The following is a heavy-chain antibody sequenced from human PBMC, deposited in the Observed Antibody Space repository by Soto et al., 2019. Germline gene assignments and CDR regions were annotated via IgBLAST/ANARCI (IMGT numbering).Heavy chain of an antibody. V-gene: IGHV1-18*01. CDR3: ARDHPSVGSGMIYSHYYYYMDV. J-gene: IGHJ6*03. CDR1: GYTFTSYG. CDR2: ISAYNGNT. Sequence: QVQLVQSGAEVKKPGASVKVSCKASGYTFTSYGISWVRQAPGQGLEWMGWISAYNGNTNYAQKLQGRVTMTTDTSTSTAYMELRSLRSDDTAVYYCARDHPSVGSGMIYSHYYYYMDVWGKGTTVTVSS. D-gene: IGHD3-10*01.